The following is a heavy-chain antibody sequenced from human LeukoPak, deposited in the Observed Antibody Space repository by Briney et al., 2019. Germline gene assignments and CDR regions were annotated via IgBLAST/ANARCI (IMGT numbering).Heavy chain of an antibody. D-gene: IGHD3-16*02. CDR3: ARSYDYVWGSYRPFDY. J-gene: IGHJ4*02. CDR1: GYTFTSYG. V-gene: IGHV1-18*01. CDR2: ISAHNGNT. Sequence: ASVKVSCKASGYTFTSYGISWVRQAPGQGLEWMGWISAHNGNTNYAQKLQGRVTMTTDTSTSTAYMELRSLRSDDTAVYYCARSYDYVWGSYRPFDYWGQGTLVTVSS.